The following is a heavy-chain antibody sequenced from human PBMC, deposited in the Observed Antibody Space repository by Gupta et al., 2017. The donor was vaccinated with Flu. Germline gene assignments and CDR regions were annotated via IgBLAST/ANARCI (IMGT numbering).Heavy chain of an antibody. V-gene: IGHV3-23*01. CDR3: AKDLYSVPGALDS. Sequence: EVQLLGSGGGLIQSGRSLRLSCAASGFAFSDYAMSWVRQAPGKGLQGISGINSNGGSTYYADSVRGRFTVSRDNSENTFYRQMNSLRAEDTAIYYCAKDLYSVPGALDSWGQGTLVTVSS. D-gene: IGHD6-19*01. CDR1: GFAFSDYA. CDR2: INSNGGST. J-gene: IGHJ5*01.